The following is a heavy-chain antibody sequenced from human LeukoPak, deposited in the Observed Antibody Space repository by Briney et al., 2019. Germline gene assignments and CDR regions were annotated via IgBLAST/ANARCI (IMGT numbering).Heavy chain of an antibody. Sequence: PSQTLSLTCTVSGGSISSGSYYWGWLRQPAGKGLEWIGRIYTSGSTNYNPSLKSRVTISVDTSKNQFSLKLSSVTAADTAVYYCARGIWFGELLGNWFDPWGQGTLVTVSS. V-gene: IGHV4-61*02. CDR2: IYTSGST. CDR3: ARGIWFGELLGNWFDP. CDR1: GGSISSGSYY. J-gene: IGHJ5*02. D-gene: IGHD3-10*01.